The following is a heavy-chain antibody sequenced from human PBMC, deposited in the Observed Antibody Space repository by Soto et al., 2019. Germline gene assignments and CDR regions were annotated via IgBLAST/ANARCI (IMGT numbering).Heavy chain of an antibody. V-gene: IGHV4-39*01. J-gene: IGHJ4*02. Sequence: ETLSLTCTVSGGSISSSRYYWGWIRPPPGKGLEGIGGIYYSGSTYYNPSLQSRVTISVDTSKNQFSLKLSSVTAADTAVYYCALIPARPPYFDYWGQGTLVTVSS. CDR1: GGSISSSRYY. CDR2: IYYSGST. CDR3: ALIPARPPYFDY. D-gene: IGHD6-6*01.